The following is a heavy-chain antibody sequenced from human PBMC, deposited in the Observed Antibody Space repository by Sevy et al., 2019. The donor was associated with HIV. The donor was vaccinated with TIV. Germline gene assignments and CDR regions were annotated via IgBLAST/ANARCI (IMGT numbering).Heavy chain of an antibody. Sequence: GGSLRLSCAASGFTFSDHYMDWVLQAPGKGLEWVGRIINKANSHTTEYEASVKGRFTISRDDSKNSLYLQMNSLKTEETAVYYCARVTAVDDLYFDYWGPGTLVTVSS. V-gene: IGHV3-72*01. CDR2: IINKANSHTT. D-gene: IGHD6-19*01. J-gene: IGHJ4*02. CDR3: ARVTAVDDLYFDY. CDR1: GFTFSDHY.